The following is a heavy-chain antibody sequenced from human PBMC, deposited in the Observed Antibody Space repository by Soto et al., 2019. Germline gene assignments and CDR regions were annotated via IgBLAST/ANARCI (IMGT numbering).Heavy chain of an antibody. CDR2: IYYSGST. V-gene: IGHV4-59*01. CDR3: ARYRLASTGWPEA. Sequence: SETLSLTCTVSGGSISSYYWSWIRQPPGKGLEWIGYIYYSGSTNYNPSLKSRVTMSVDTSKNQFSLRLSSVTAADTAVYYCARYRLASTGWPEAWGQGTLVTVSS. J-gene: IGHJ5*02. D-gene: IGHD3-3*02. CDR1: GGSISSYY.